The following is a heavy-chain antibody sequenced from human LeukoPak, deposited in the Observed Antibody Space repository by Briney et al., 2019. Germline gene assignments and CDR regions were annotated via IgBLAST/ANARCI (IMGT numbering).Heavy chain of an antibody. Sequence: GGSLRLSCAASGFTVSSNYMSWVRQAPGKGLEWVSLIYSGDNTYYADSVKGRFTISRDISKNALYLQMNSLRVEDTAVYYCVYWFDSWGQGTLVTVSS. J-gene: IGHJ5*01. CDR3: VYWFDS. CDR2: IYSGDNT. CDR1: GFTVSSNY. V-gene: IGHV3-66*01.